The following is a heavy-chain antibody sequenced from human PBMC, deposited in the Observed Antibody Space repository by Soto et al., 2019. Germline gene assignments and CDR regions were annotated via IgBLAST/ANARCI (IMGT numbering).Heavy chain of an antibody. V-gene: IGHV5-51*01. CDR3: ARIGYVFCSDYDNGFDV. CDR2: IYPGDSDT. Sequence: GESLKISCKGSGYSFTSYWIGWVRQLPGKGLEWMGLIYPGDSDTRYSPSFQGQVTISADKSISTAYLQWSSLKASDTAMYYCARIGYVFCSDYDNGFDVWGQGTTVTVSS. CDR1: GYSFTSYW. J-gene: IGHJ6*02. D-gene: IGHD3-3*01.